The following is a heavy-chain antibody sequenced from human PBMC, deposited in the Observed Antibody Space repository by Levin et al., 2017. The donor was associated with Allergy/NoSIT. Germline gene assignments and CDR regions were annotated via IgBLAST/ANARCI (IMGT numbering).Heavy chain of an antibody. J-gene: IGHJ4*02. Sequence: SETLSLTCTVSGGSISGSSYYWGWIRQPPGTGLEWIGSIYYSGSTYYSPSLKSRITVSVDTSKNQFSLKVRSVTAADTAVYDCASRTYRDWGQGILVTVSS. CDR3: ASRTYRD. CDR1: GGSISGSSYY. V-gene: IGHV4-39*01. CDR2: IYYSGST. D-gene: IGHD3-16*02.